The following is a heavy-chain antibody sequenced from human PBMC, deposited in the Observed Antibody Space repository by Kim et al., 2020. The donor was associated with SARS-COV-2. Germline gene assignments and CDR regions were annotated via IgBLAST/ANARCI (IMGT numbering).Heavy chain of an antibody. CDR3: ARAPYSGYDYQGWFDP. D-gene: IGHD5-12*01. CDR1: GGSISSYY. CDR2: IYYSGST. J-gene: IGHJ5*02. Sequence: SETLSLTCTVSGGSISSYYWSWIRQPPGKGLEWIGYIYYSGSTNYNPSLKSRVTISVDTSKNQFSLKLSSVTAADTAVYYCARAPYSGYDYQGWFDPWGQGTLVTVSS. V-gene: IGHV4-59*01.